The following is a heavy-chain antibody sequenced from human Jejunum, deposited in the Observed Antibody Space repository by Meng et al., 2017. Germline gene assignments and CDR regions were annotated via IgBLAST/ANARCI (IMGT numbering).Heavy chain of an antibody. V-gene: IGHV4-34*01. CDR2: VHRKGTT. D-gene: IGHD5-12*01. CDR1: GASIGGYF. CDR3: ARPLGYNGVNLGFFQH. Sequence: QVQLQQWGAGQLKPSETLSLTCAVYGASIGGYFWSWIRQTPGKKPEWIGEVHRKGTTNYNPSLEGRVSISVDTSKNQFSLTLNSVTAADTAVYYCARPLGYNGVNLGFFQHWGQGTLVTVSS. J-gene: IGHJ1*01.